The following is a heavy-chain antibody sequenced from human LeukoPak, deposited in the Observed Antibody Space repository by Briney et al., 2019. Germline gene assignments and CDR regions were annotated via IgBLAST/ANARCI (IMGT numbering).Heavy chain of an antibody. J-gene: IGHJ4*02. Sequence: GRSLRLSCAAPGFTFDDYAMRWVRQAPGKGLEWVSGISWNSGSIGYADSVKGRFTISRDNAKNSLYLQMNSLRAEDTALYYCAKDAEAVASYFDYWGQGTLVTVSS. V-gene: IGHV3-9*01. D-gene: IGHD6-19*01. CDR3: AKDAEAVASYFDY. CDR2: ISWNSGSI. CDR1: GFTFDDYA.